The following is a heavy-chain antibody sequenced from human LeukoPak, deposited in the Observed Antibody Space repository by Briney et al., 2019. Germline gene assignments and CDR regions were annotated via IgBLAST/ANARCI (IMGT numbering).Heavy chain of an antibody. CDR2: INNDGSDT. V-gene: IGHV3-74*01. J-gene: IGHJ4*02. Sequence: GGSLRLSCAASGFIFTNYWMHWVRQAPGKGLVWLSRINNDGSDTVYADSVKGRFTVSRDNAKNTLYLQMNSLRAEDMAVYYCARDWLGGLSWGQGTLVTVSS. CDR3: ARDWLGGLS. D-gene: IGHD3-16*01. CDR1: GFIFTNYW.